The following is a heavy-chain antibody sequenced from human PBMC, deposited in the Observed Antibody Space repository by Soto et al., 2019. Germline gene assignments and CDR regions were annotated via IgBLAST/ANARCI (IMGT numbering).Heavy chain of an antibody. Sequence: EVQLVQSGGDLVQPGGSLRLXCXAXXFTFXTYWMTXVRQAPGMGLEWVAGIKEDASEELYVDSVKGRFSVSRDNAKNSLYLQLNSLSAEDTAVYYCATAISSPFSNFDYWGQGSLVTVSS. CDR1: XFTFXTYW. CDR3: ATAISSPFSNFDY. CDR2: IKEDASEE. V-gene: IGHV3-7*01. D-gene: IGHD2-2*01. J-gene: IGHJ4*02.